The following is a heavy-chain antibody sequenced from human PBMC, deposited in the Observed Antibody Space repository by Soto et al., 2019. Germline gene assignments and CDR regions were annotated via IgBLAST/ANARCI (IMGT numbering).Heavy chain of an antibody. CDR2: IYSGGST. D-gene: IGHD2-2*01. CDR3: ARDWCCWGYCSSTSCYENHFDY. Sequence: PGGSLRLSCAASGFTVSSNYMSWVRQAPGKGLEWVSVIYSGGSTYYVDSVKGRFTISRDNAKNSLYLQMNSLRAEDTAVYYCARDWCCWGYCSSTSCYENHFDYWGQGTLVTVSS. V-gene: IGHV3-53*01. J-gene: IGHJ4*02. CDR1: GFTVSSNY.